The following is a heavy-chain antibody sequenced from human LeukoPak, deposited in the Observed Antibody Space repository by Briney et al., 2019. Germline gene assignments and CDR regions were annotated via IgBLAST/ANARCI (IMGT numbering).Heavy chain of an antibody. V-gene: IGHV4-4*07. Sequence: SETLSPTCTVSGGSISSYYWSWIRQPAGKGLEWIGRIYTSGSTNYNPSLKSRVTMSVDTSKNQFSLKLSSVTAADTAVYYCARGSIAVAGTVWFDPWGQGTLVTVSS. J-gene: IGHJ5*02. CDR2: IYTSGST. CDR1: GGSISSYY. D-gene: IGHD6-19*01. CDR3: ARGSIAVAGTVWFDP.